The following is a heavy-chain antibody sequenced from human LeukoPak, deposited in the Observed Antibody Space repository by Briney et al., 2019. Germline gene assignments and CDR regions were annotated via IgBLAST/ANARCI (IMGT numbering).Heavy chain of an antibody. J-gene: IGHJ4*02. CDR3: AKLAGSLVAGTGHELGYFDY. CDR1: GFTFSSYA. V-gene: IGHV3-23*01. Sequence: GGSLRLSCAASGFTFSSYAMSWVRQAPGKGLEWVSAITGSGGSTYYADSVKGRFTISRDNSKNTLYLQMNSLRAEDTAVYYCAKLAGSLVAGTGHELGYFDYWGQGTLVTVSS. D-gene: IGHD6-19*01. CDR2: ITGSGGST.